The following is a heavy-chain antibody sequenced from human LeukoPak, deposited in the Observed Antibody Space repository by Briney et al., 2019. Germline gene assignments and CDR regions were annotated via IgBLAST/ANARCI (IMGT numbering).Heavy chain of an antibody. Sequence: PSETLSLTCTVSGGSLSRHYWRWLRQPPGKGLEWIGYIYYSGSTSYNPSLKSRVTISVDTSKNQFSLKLTSVTAADTALYYCARALRGSSCYDYWGQGTLVTVSS. CDR2: IYYSGST. D-gene: IGHD2-2*01. CDR1: GGSLSRHY. J-gene: IGHJ4*02. CDR3: ARALRGSSCYDY. V-gene: IGHV4-59*11.